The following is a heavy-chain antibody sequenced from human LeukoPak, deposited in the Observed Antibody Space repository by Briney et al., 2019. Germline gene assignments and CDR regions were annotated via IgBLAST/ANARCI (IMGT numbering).Heavy chain of an antibody. J-gene: IGHJ4*02. D-gene: IGHD3-3*01. CDR3: ARRVSGVVTIDY. CDR2: INHSGSV. Sequence: AETLSLTRAVYGGSFSGHYWSWIRQAPGNGLEWLGEINHSGSVNYNPSLKSRVTISVDTSKNQFSLKLHSVTAADTAVYYCARRVSGVVTIDYWGRGAVVTVSS. CDR1: GGSFSGHY. V-gene: IGHV4-34*01.